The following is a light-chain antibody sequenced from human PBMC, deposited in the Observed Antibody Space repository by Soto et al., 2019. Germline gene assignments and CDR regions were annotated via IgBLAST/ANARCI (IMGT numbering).Light chain of an antibody. CDR2: GNG. CDR1: SSNIGAGHD. CDR3: QSYDSSLSGSEV. Sequence: QSARTQPPSVSGAPGQRVTISCTGSSSNIGAGHDVHWYQHLPGTTPKLLIYGNGNRPSGVPDRFSGSKSGTSASLAITGLQAEDEADYYCQSYDSSLSGSEVFGTGTKVTVL. J-gene: IGLJ1*01. V-gene: IGLV1-40*01.